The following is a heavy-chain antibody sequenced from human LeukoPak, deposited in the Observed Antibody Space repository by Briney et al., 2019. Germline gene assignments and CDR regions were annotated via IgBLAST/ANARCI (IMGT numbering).Heavy chain of an antibody. Sequence: KASETLSLTCTVSGGSVSSSGSYWSWIRQPPGKGLEWFAYIYYSGSTTYNPSLKSRVVISVDTSKNQFSLRLSSVTAADTAVYYCARSNSFHYDSWGQGTLVTVSS. J-gene: IGHJ5*02. CDR3: ARSNSFHYDS. CDR2: IYYSGST. CDR1: GGSVSSSGSY. D-gene: IGHD3-16*01. V-gene: IGHV4-61*08.